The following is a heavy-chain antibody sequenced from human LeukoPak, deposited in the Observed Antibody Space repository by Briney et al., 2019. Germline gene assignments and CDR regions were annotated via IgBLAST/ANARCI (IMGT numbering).Heavy chain of an antibody. D-gene: IGHD6-13*01. Sequence: GGSLRLSCAASGFTFSSCAMSWVRQAPGKGLEWVSTISIGGNSTYYTDSVKGRFTISRDNSKNTLYLQMNNLRAEDTALYYCAKRWGSSWSTFDYWGQGTLVTVSS. V-gene: IGHV3-23*01. CDR2: ISIGGNST. J-gene: IGHJ4*02. CDR3: AKRWGSSWSTFDY. CDR1: GFTFSSCA.